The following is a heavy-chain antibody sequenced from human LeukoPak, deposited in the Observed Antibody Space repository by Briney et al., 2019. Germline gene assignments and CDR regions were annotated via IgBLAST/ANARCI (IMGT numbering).Heavy chain of an antibody. J-gene: IGHJ5*02. V-gene: IGHV4-39*07. CDR2: IYYSGST. Sequence: SETLSLTCTVSGGSISSSSYYWGWIRQPPGKGLEWIGSIYYSGSTNYNPSLKSRVTISVDTSKNQFSLKLSSVTAADTAVYYCARSKMHIVVVTAINWFDPWGQGTLVTVSS. CDR1: GGSISSSSYY. D-gene: IGHD2-21*02. CDR3: ARSKMHIVVVTAINWFDP.